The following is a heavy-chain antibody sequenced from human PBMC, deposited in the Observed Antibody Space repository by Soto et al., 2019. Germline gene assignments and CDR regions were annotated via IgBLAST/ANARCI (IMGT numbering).Heavy chain of an antibody. CDR1: GFTFSSYA. D-gene: IGHD4-17*01. V-gene: IGHV3-23*01. CDR2: ISSSGVST. Sequence: EVQLLESGGGLVQPGGSLRLSCAASGFTFSSYAMSWVRQAPGKGLEWVSAISSSGVSTYYADSVKGRFTISRDNSKNTLYLQMKSLRAEDTAVYYCAKASYGGHYYYYGMDVWGQGTTVTVSS. CDR3: AKASYGGHYYYYGMDV. J-gene: IGHJ6*02.